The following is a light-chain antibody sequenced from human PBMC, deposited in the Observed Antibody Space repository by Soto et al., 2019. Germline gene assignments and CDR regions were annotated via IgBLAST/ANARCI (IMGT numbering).Light chain of an antibody. Sequence: DIQMTQSPSSLSASVGDRVTITCQASQDISNYLNWYQQKPGKAPKLLIYDASNLETGVPSRCSGSGSGTDFTFTISSLQPEDIATYYCQQYDNHPPSLTFGGGTKVEIK. V-gene: IGKV1-33*01. J-gene: IGKJ4*01. CDR2: DAS. CDR1: QDISNY. CDR3: QQYDNHPPSLT.